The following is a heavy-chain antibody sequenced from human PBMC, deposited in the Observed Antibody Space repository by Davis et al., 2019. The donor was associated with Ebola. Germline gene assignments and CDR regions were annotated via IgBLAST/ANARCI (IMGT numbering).Heavy chain of an antibody. CDR2: ISAYNGNT. D-gene: IGHD1-26*01. Sequence: ASVKVSCKASGYTFKNYALSWVRQAPGQGLEWMGWISAYNGNTNYAQILQGRVTMTTDTSTGTAYMELRSLRSDDTAVYFCARTSRVGTTTTASDIWGQGTMVTVSS. J-gene: IGHJ3*02. V-gene: IGHV1-18*01. CDR3: ARTSRVGTTTTASDI. CDR1: GYTFKNYA.